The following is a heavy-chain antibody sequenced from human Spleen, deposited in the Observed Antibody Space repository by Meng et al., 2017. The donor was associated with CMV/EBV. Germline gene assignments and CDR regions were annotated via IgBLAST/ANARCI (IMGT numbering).Heavy chain of an antibody. Sequence: GGSLRLSCAASGFTFSIYAMHWVRQAPGKGLEWVAVIWYDGSQKYLADSVKGRFTISRDNAKNSLYLQMNSLRAEDTAVYYCARAVGTMVRGVIDYWGQGTLVTVSS. J-gene: IGHJ4*02. CDR3: ARAVGTMVRGVIDY. V-gene: IGHV3-33*01. CDR1: GFTFSIYA. CDR2: IWYDGSQK. D-gene: IGHD3-10*01.